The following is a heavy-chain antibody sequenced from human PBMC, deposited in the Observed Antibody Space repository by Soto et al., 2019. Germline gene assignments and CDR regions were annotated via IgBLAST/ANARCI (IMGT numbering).Heavy chain of an antibody. CDR2: MYYSGST. J-gene: IGHJ4*02. Sequence: LSLTCTVSGASLSSGSYFWSWIRQPPGKGLEYIGYMYYSGSTNYNPSLKSRVTISSDTPKNSFSLRLKSVTAADTAIYYCARRSAMSTFEGVSAWGPGTLVTVSS. V-gene: IGHV4-61*03. CDR3: ARRSAMSTFEGVSA. D-gene: IGHD3-16*01. CDR1: GASLSSGSYF.